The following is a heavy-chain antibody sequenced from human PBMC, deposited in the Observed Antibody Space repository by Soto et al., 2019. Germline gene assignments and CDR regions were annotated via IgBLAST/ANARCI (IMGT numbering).Heavy chain of an antibody. CDR1: NFTFSNYG. CDR3: AKDGADTGTYYFDY. V-gene: IGHV3-30*18. Sequence: QVQLVESGGGVVQPGRSLRLSCAASNFTFSNYGMHWVRQAPGKGLEWVALISNDGSNKYYTDSVKGRFTISRDNSRNTLSLQMNSLRAYDTAVYYCAKDGADTGTYYFDYWGQGTLITVSS. CDR2: ISNDGSNK. D-gene: IGHD1-26*01. J-gene: IGHJ4*02.